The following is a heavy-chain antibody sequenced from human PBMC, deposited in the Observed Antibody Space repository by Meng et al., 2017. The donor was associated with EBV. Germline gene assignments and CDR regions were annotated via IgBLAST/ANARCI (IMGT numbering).Heavy chain of an antibody. D-gene: IGHD3-16*01. Sequence: LRVYGPGWVQTAQTLCLTFGASAAYTSSIYYVWSWIRQPPEKGCECLGYMHTCGDAHYNPSLKSRITMSVDASKNQFSLNLSSVTAADTAVYYCARARRSGGVKLDYWARETL. CDR1: AAYTSSIYYV. CDR2: MHTCGDA. J-gene: IGHJ4*02. CDR3: ARARRSGGVKLDY. V-gene: IGHV4-30-4*01.